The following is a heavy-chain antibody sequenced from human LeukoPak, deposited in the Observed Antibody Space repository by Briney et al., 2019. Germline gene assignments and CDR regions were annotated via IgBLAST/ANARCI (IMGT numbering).Heavy chain of an antibody. CDR1: GFTFDDYA. V-gene: IGHV3-9*01. Sequence: AGGSLRLSCAASGFTFDDYAMHWVRQAPGKGLEWVSGINWNSGYIDYADSVKGRFTISRENAKNSLFLQMNSLRAEDTALYFCAEGSRLNSGTYRPGYYFDDWGQGTLVTVSS. CDR2: INWNSGYI. D-gene: IGHD1-26*01. CDR3: AEGSRLNSGTYRPGYYFDD. J-gene: IGHJ4*02.